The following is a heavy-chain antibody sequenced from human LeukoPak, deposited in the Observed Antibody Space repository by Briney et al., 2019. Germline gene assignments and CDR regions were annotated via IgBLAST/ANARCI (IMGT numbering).Heavy chain of an antibody. J-gene: IGHJ4*02. CDR3: AKDPTAMASPYFDY. CDR1: GFTFSSYG. V-gene: IGHV3-30*02. Sequence: GGSLRLSCAASGFTFSSYGMHWVRQAPGKGLEWVAFIRYDGSNKYYADSVKGRFTISRDNSKNTLYLQMNSLRAEDTAVYYCAKDPTAMASPYFDYWGQGTLVTVSS. D-gene: IGHD5-18*01. CDR2: IRYDGSNK.